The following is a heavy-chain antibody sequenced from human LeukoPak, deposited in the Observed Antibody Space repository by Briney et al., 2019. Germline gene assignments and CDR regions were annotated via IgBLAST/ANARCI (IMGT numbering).Heavy chain of an antibody. J-gene: IGHJ4*02. Sequence: PSETLSLTCAVYGGSFSGYYWSWIRQPPGKGLEWSGEINHSGSTNYNPSLKSRVTISVDTSKHQFSLKLSSVTGADTAVYYCARDTGYSYGTPFDYWGQGTLVTVSS. CDR2: INHSGST. D-gene: IGHD5-18*01. CDR1: GGSFSGYY. V-gene: IGHV4-34*01. CDR3: ARDTGYSYGTPFDY.